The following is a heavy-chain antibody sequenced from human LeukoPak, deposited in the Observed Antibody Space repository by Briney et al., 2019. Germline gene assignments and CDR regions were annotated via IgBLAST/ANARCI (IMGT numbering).Heavy chain of an antibody. Sequence: XXGIIYPVDSDTRYSPSFQGQVTISADKSIGTAYLQWNSLKASDTAMYYCARHEDLWSFDYWGQGTLVTVSS. CDR2: IYPVDSDT. CDR3: ARHEDLWSFDY. V-gene: IGHV5-51*01. D-gene: IGHD3-10*01. J-gene: IGHJ4*02.